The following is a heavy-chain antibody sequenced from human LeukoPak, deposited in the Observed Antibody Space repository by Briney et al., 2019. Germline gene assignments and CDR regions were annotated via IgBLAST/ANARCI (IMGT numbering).Heavy chain of an antibody. V-gene: IGHV3-30-3*01. D-gene: IGHD6-13*01. CDR2: ISYDGSNK. Sequence: GSLRLSCAASGFTFSSYAMHWVRQAPGKGLEWVAVISYDGSNKYYADSVKGRFTISRDNSKNTLYLQMNSLRAEDTAVYYCARGTGYSSSWGVDSDLLQYYFDYWGQGTLVTVSS. CDR1: GFTFSSYA. CDR3: ARGTGYSSSWGVDSDLLQYYFDY. J-gene: IGHJ4*02.